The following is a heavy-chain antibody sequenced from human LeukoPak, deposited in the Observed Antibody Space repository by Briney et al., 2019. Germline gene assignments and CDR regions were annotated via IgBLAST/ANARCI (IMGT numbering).Heavy chain of an antibody. D-gene: IGHD6-13*01. Sequence: GASVKVSFKASGYSFTGYHIHWVRPAPGQGLGWMGRVNPYSGDTNFAQKFPGRVTMTRDTSITTAYMDLSSLTPDDTAVYFCARDQGSLTRSWYTGYWGQGTQVTVSS. CDR1: GYSFTGYH. CDR3: ARDQGSLTRSWYTGY. V-gene: IGHV1-2*06. J-gene: IGHJ4*02. CDR2: VNPYSGDT.